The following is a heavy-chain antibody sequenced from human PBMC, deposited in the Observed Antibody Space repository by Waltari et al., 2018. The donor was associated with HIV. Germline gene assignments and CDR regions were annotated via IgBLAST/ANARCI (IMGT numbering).Heavy chain of an antibody. Sequence: QVQLQQWGAGLLKPSETLSLTCAVYGGSFSGYYWSWIRQPPGKGLEWIGEINHSGSTNYNPALKSRVTISVDTSKNQFSLKLSSVTAADTAVYYCARRGRFGSLEDYWGQGTLVTVSS. V-gene: IGHV4-34*01. CDR3: ARRGRFGSLEDY. D-gene: IGHD3-10*01. J-gene: IGHJ4*02. CDR1: GGSFSGYY. CDR2: INHSGST.